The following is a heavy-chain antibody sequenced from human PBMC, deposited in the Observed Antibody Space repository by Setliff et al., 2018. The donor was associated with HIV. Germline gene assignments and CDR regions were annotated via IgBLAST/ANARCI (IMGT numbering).Heavy chain of an antibody. CDR3: ARVASGYDYGWLDP. CDR2: INNDGRKT. V-gene: IGHV3-74*03. J-gene: IGHJ5*02. Sequence: GGSLRLSCAASGFTFSTYWMHWVRQAPGKGLVWVSHINNDGRKTTYADFVKGRFTVTRDNAKNTLYLQMNSLRAEDTAVYYCARVASGYDYGWLDPWGQGTLVTVSS. D-gene: IGHD5-12*01. CDR1: GFTFSTYW.